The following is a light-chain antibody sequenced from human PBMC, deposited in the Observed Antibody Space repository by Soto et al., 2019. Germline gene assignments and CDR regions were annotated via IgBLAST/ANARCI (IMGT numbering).Light chain of an antibody. V-gene: IGLV2-14*01. CDR1: SSDVGGYNY. J-gene: IGLJ1*01. Sequence: QSALTQPASVSGSPGQSITISCTGTSSDVGGYNYVSWYQQHPGKAPKLMIYEVSNRPSGVSNRFSGSKSGNTASLTISGLQVEEGADYNARSYTSSSTYVFGPGPKLPVL. CDR2: EVS. CDR3: RSYTSSSTYV.